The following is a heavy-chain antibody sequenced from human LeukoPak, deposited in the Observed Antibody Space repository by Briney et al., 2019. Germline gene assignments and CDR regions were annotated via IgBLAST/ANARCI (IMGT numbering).Heavy chain of an antibody. CDR1: GGSINSSTYY. V-gene: IGHV4-39*01. CDR3: ARHSPRYYCGSGRNHNWFDP. Sequence: SETLSLTCTVSGGSINSSTYYWGWIRQPPGKGLEWIGSFFYSGSTYYNPSLKNRVTISVDTSKNQFSLKLTSVTAADTAVYYCARHSPRYYCGSGRNHNWFDPWGQGTLVTVSS. CDR2: FFYSGST. J-gene: IGHJ5*02. D-gene: IGHD3-10*01.